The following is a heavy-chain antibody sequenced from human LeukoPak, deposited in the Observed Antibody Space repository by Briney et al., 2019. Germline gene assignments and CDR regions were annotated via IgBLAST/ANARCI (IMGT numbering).Heavy chain of an antibody. CDR2: ISYDGSNK. V-gene: IGHV3-30*01. CDR3: ARPGYSGYHVPYYFDY. D-gene: IGHD5-12*01. J-gene: IGHJ4*02. CDR1: GFTFSSYA. Sequence: GGSLRLSCAASGFTFSSYAMHWVRQAPGKWLEWVAVISYDGSNKYYADSVKGRFTISRDNSKNTLYLQMNSLRAEDTAVYYCARPGYSGYHVPYYFDYWGQGTLVTVSS.